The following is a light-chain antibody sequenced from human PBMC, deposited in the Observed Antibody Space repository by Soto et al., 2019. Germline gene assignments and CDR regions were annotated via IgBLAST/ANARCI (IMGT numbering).Light chain of an antibody. J-gene: IGKJ1*01. Sequence: IPMTQSPSSVSAYVGDRVTITCRASRDISGWVAWYKQTPGKAPNLLCYDVSRLESGVPSRCSGRGAGTEFIRTISSLQPDDVATDDCQQYESYSWTVGQGTKVEIK. CDR2: DVS. V-gene: IGKV1-5*01. CDR3: QQYESYSWT. CDR1: RDISGW.